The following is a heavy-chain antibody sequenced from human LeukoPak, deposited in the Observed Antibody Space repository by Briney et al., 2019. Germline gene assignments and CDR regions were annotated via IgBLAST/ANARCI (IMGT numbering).Heavy chain of an antibody. J-gene: IGHJ4*02. V-gene: IGHV3-53*01. Sequence: GGSLRLSCAASGFTVSSNYMSWVRQAPGKGLEWVSVIYSGSSTYYADSVKGRFTISRDDSKNTVYLQINSLRAEDTAVYYCAKVDYNSGSFFDYWGQGTLVTVSS. CDR1: GFTVSSNY. CDR3: AKVDYNSGSFFDY. D-gene: IGHD3-10*01. CDR2: IYSGSST.